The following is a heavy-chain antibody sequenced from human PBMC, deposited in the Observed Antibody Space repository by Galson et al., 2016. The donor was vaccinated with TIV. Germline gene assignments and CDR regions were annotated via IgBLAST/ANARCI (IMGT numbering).Heavy chain of an antibody. Sequence: SVKVSCKASGYSFTNYNIHWVRQAPGQGLEWMGWINTDNGNTKYSQTLKGRVTLSGDTSATTAYMEMNSLTSEDMAAYYCARGTVGPSKAVDVWGQGTMVTGS. D-gene: IGHD1-26*01. CDR2: INTDNGNT. V-gene: IGHV1-3*04. J-gene: IGHJ3*01. CDR1: GYSFTNYN. CDR3: ARGTVGPSKAVDV.